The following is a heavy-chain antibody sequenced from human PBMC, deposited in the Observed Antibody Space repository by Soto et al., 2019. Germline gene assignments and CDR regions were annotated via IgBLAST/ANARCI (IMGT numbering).Heavy chain of an antibody. D-gene: IGHD6-19*01. V-gene: IGHV1-46*01. CDR3: AGTIAVAGNAFDI. CDR1: GYTFTSYY. J-gene: IGHJ3*02. CDR2: INPSGVST. Sequence: ASVKVSCKASGYTFTSYYMHWVRQAPGQGLEWMGIINPSGVSTSYAQKFQGRVTMTRDTSTSTVYMELSSLRSEDTAVYYCAGTIAVAGNAFDIWGQGTMVTVSS.